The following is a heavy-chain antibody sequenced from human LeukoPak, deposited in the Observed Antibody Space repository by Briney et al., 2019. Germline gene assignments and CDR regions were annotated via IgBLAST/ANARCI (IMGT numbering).Heavy chain of an antibody. CDR1: GGTFSSYA. Sequence: GASVKVSCKASGGTFSSYAISWVRPAPGQGLEWMGWISGYNGNTKYAQKFQARVTLTTDTSTSTAYMELWSLRSDDTALYYCARGGYYYYESSGYYLIDNWGQGTLVTVSS. J-gene: IGHJ4*02. D-gene: IGHD3-22*01. CDR3: ARGGYYYYESSGYYLIDN. CDR2: ISGYNGNT. V-gene: IGHV1-18*01.